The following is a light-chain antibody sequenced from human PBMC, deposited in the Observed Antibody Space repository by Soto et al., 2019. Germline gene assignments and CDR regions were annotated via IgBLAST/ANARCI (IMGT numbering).Light chain of an antibody. V-gene: IGLV1-44*01. CDR3: AAWDARLNALV. J-gene: IGLJ1*01. CDR1: SSNIGSSS. Sequence: QSVLTQPPSASATPGQRVAISCSGGSSNIGSSSVSWFQQFPGTAPKLLIYSNNQRPSGVPDRFSASKSGTSASLAISGLQSEDEADYFCAAWDARLNALVFGPGTQLTVL. CDR2: SNN.